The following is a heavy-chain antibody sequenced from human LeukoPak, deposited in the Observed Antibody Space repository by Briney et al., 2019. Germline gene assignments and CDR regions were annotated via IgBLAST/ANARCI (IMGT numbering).Heavy chain of an antibody. V-gene: IGHV1-69*13. D-gene: IGHD3-22*01. CDR1: VYTFTSYA. J-gene: IGHJ4*02. Sequence: SVKDSCKASVYTFTSYAMHWVGQAPGQGLEWMGGIIPIFGTANYAQKFQGRVTITADESTSTAYMELSSLRSEDTAVYYCARGSDYYDSSGYYIWNYWGQGTLVTVSS. CDR2: IIPIFGTA. CDR3: ARGSDYYDSSGYYIWNY.